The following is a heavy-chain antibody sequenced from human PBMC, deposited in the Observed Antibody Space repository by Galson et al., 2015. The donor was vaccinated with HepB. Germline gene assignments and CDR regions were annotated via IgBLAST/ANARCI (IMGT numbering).Heavy chain of an antibody. CDR2: ISYTGSYT. V-gene: IGHV3-30-3*01. J-gene: IGHJ2*01. D-gene: IGHD4-17*01. CDR3: VRPRCAGAGDDQNWYFDL. CDR1: GFSFNYFP. Sequence: SLRLSCAASGFSFNYFPMHWVRQAPGKGLEWVAVISYTGSYTGYADFGRGRFTISRDNSKNALYLQMNSLRVEDTALYYCVRPRCAGAGDDQNWYFDLWGRGTLVTVSS.